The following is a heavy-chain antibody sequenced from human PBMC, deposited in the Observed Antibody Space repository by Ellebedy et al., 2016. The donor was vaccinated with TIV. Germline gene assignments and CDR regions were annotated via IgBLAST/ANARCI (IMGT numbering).Heavy chain of an antibody. D-gene: IGHD1-1*01. CDR1: GFTFSSYA. J-gene: IGHJ4*02. CDR3: AKSSWGWNALDYFDY. V-gene: IGHV3-23*01. Sequence: GESLKISXAASGFTFSSYAMSWVRQAPGKGLEWVSAISGSGGSTYYADSVKGRFTISRDNSKNTLYLQMNSLRAEDTAVYYCAKSSWGWNALDYFDYWGQGTLVTVSS. CDR2: ISGSGGST.